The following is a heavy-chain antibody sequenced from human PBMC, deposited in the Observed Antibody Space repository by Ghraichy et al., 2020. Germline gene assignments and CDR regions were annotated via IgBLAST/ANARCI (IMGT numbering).Heavy chain of an antibody. CDR3: ARHPSRITIFGVVIRTGIDY. CDR1: GGSFSGYY. J-gene: IGHJ4*02. D-gene: IGHD3-3*01. Sequence: SETLSLTCAVYGGSFSGYYWSWIRQPPGKGLEWIGEINHSGSTNYNPSLKSRVTISVDTSKNQFSLKLSSVTAADTAVYYCARHPSRITIFGVVIRTGIDYWGQGTLVTVSS. V-gene: IGHV4-34*01. CDR2: INHSGST.